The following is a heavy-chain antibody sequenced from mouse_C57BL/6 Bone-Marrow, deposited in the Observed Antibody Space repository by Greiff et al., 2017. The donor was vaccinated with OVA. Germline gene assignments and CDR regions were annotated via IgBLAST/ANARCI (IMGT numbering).Heavy chain of an antibody. Sequence: LVESGAELVRPGASVKLSCTASGFNIKDYYMHWVKQRPEQGLEWIGRIDPEDGDTEYAPKFQGKATMTADTSSNTAYLQLSSLTSEDTAVYYCTTFYYSNPYAMDYWGQGTSVTVSS. CDR2: IDPEDGDT. J-gene: IGHJ4*01. CDR1: GFNIKDYY. D-gene: IGHD2-5*01. V-gene: IGHV14-1*01. CDR3: TTFYYSNPYAMDY.